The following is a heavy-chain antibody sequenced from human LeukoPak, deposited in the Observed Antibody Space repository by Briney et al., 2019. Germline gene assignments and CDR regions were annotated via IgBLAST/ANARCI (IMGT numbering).Heavy chain of an antibody. J-gene: IGHJ4*02. CDR1: GDSINSLDL. CDR3: GKEVERHFDLKY. CDR2: MYLSGTT. V-gene: IGHV4-4*02. Sequence: PSGTLSLTCTVSGDSINSLDLWSWVRQPPGKGLEWIGEMYLSGTTHSNPSVKSRVTISIDKSKNQFFLNLSSVTAADTAVYYCGKEVERHFDLKYWGQGTLVTVSS.